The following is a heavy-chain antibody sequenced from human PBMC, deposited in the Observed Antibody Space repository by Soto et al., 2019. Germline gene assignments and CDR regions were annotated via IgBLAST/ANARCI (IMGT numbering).Heavy chain of an antibody. D-gene: IGHD6-25*01. CDR2: IYSGGST. Sequence: GGSLRLSCAASGFTVSSNYMSWVRQAPGKGLEWVSVIYSGGSTYYADSVKGRFTISRDNSKNTLYLQMNSLRAEDTAVYYCASGQRETDYYYYYYMDVWGKGTTVTVSS. V-gene: IGHV3-66*01. CDR1: GFTVSSNY. J-gene: IGHJ6*03. CDR3: ASGQRETDYYYYYYMDV.